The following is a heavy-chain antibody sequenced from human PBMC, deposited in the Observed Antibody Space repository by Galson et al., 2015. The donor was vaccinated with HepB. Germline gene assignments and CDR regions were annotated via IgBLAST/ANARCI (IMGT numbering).Heavy chain of an antibody. Sequence: SVKVSCKASGYTFTSYGISWVRQAPGQGLEWMGWISAYNGNTNYAQKLQGGVTMTTDTSTSTAYMELRSLRSDDTAVYYCARDVVVVPAASYGMDVWGQGTTVTVSS. CDR3: ARDVVVVPAASYGMDV. J-gene: IGHJ6*02. V-gene: IGHV1-18*04. D-gene: IGHD2-2*01. CDR1: GYTFTSYG. CDR2: ISAYNGNT.